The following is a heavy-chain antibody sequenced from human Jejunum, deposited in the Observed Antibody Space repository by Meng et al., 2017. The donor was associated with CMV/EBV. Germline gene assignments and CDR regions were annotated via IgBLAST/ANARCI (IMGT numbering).Heavy chain of an antibody. J-gene: IGHJ4*02. V-gene: IGHV3-74*01. D-gene: IGHD1-26*01. CDR1: GVTFTHYA. CDR3: ARGAYSGSLDY. Sequence: SCAASGVTFTHYAMSWVRQAPGKGLVWVSRINSDGSSTSYADSVKGRFTISRDNAKNTLYLQMNSLKAEDTAVYYCARGAYSGSLDYWGQGTLVTVSS. CDR2: INSDGSST.